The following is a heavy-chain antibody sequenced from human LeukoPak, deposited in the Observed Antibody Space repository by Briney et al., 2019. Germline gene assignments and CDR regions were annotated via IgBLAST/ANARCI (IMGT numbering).Heavy chain of an antibody. Sequence: AGGSLRLSCAASGFTFSSFVMHWVRQAPGKGLEYVSNILPNGERTHYGNSVKGRFTISRDNSRNTVYLQMGSLRAEDMAVYYCTRDRDGGFAFDIWGQGTMVTVSS. J-gene: IGHJ3*02. CDR2: ILPNGERT. CDR1: GFTFSSFV. CDR3: TRDRDGGFAFDI. D-gene: IGHD5-24*01. V-gene: IGHV3-64*01.